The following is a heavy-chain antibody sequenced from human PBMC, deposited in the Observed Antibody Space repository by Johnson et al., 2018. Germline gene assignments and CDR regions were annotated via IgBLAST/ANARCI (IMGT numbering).Heavy chain of an antibody. J-gene: IGHJ3*02. CDR3: AWTPRGAFDI. V-gene: IGHV3-66*02. Sequence: VQLVESGGGLVQPGGSLRLSCAASGFTVSSDYMNWVRQAPGKGLEWVSVIYSVGSTYYADSVKGRFTISRDISKNTLYRQMNSLGAEDKAVYFCAWTPRGAFDIWGQGTLVTVSS. CDR2: IYSVGST. D-gene: IGHD3/OR15-3a*01. CDR1: GFTVSSDY.